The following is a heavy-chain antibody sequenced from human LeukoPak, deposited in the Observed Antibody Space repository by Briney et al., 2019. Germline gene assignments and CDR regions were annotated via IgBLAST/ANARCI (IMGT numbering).Heavy chain of an antibody. CDR1: GFTFRNYG. V-gene: IGHV3-33*01. J-gene: IGHJ4*02. CDR2: IYYDGSKK. Sequence: PGGSLRLSCVASGFTFRNYGMHWIRQAPGKGLEWVSVIYYDGSKKYYADFVKGRFAISRDNSKNVVYLQMDSLRAEDTAFYYCARSLRETTFDWWGQGTLVTVPS. CDR3: ARSLRETTFDW. D-gene: IGHD1-7*01.